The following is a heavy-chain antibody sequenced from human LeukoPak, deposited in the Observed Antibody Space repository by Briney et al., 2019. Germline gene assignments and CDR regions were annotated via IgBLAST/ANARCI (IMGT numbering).Heavy chain of an antibody. J-gene: IGHJ4*02. CDR2: ISGSGGST. Sequence: GGSLRLSCAASGFTFSSYAMSWVRQAPGKGLEWVSAISGSGGSTYYADSVKGRFTISRDNSKNTLYLQMNSLRAEDTAVYYCALGCSSTSCYPPYYFDYWGQGTLATVSS. CDR3: ALGCSSTSCYPPYYFDY. CDR1: GFTFSSYA. V-gene: IGHV3-23*01. D-gene: IGHD2-2*01.